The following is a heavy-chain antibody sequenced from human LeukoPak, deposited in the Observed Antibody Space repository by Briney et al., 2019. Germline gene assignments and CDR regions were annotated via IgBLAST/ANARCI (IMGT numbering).Heavy chain of an antibody. D-gene: IGHD6-13*01. CDR2: ISWNSGSI. CDR1: GFTFDDYA. V-gene: IGHV3-9*03. Sequence: PGRSLRLSCAASGFTFDDYAMHWVRHAPGKGLEWVSGISWNSGSIGYADSEKGRFTISRDNAKNSLYLQMNGLRAEDMALYYCAKGLGSSSWFSFDYWGQGTLVTVSS. J-gene: IGHJ4*02. CDR3: AKGLGSSSWFSFDY.